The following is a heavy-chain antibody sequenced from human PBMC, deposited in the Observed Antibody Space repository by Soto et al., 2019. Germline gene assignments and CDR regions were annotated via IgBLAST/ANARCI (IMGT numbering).Heavy chain of an antibody. CDR2: ISGSGGST. CDR1: GFTFSSYA. J-gene: IGHJ4*02. D-gene: IGHD3-10*01. CDR3: AKDRRSMVRGSTMDY. Sequence: GGSLRLSCAASGFTFSSYAMSWVRQAPGKGLEWVSAISGSGGSTYYADSVKGRFTISRDNSKNTLYLQMNSLRAEDTAVYYCAKDRRSMVRGSTMDYWGQGTLVTVSS. V-gene: IGHV3-23*01.